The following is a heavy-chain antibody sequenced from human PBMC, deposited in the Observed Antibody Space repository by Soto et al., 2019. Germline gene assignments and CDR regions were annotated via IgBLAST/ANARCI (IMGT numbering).Heavy chain of an antibody. CDR1: GFTFSSYE. Sequence: GGSLRLSCAASGFTFSSYEMNWVRQAPGKGLEWVSYISSSGSTIYYADSVKGRFTISRDNAKNSLYLQMNSLRAEDTAVYYCARSGRLYQITIPYNWFDPWGQGTLVTVSS. V-gene: IGHV3-48*03. CDR2: ISSSGSTI. D-gene: IGHD2-8*01. J-gene: IGHJ5*02. CDR3: ARSGRLYQITIPYNWFDP.